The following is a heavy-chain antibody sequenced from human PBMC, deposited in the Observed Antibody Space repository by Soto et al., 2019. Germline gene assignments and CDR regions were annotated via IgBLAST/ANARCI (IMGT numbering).Heavy chain of an antibody. D-gene: IGHD1-1*01. Sequence: EVQLVESGGDLVQPGGSLKVSCAASGFTFSGSDMHWVRQASGKGLEWVGRIRSKANSYATTYAASVNGRFTISRDDSKNTAYLQMNSLKTEDTAVYYCVRQDKTGFTRFDPWGLGTLVTVSS. CDR2: IRSKANSYAT. V-gene: IGHV3-73*01. CDR3: VRQDKTGFTRFDP. J-gene: IGHJ5*02. CDR1: GFTFSGSD.